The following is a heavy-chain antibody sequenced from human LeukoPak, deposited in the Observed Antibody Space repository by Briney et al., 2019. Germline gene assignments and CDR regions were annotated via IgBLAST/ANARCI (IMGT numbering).Heavy chain of an antibody. D-gene: IGHD6-13*01. V-gene: IGHV1-2*06. Sequence: ASVKVSCKASGYTFTGYYMHWVRQAPGQGLEWMGRINPNSGGTNYAQKFQGRVTMTRDTSISTAYMELSRLRSDDPAVYYCASEMAAAGPSAHDYWGQGTLVTVSS. J-gene: IGHJ4*02. CDR2: INPNSGGT. CDR3: ASEMAAAGPSAHDY. CDR1: GYTFTGYY.